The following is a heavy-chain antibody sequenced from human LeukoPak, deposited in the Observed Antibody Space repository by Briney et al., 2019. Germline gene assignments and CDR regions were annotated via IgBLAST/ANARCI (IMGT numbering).Heavy chain of an antibody. D-gene: IGHD6-19*01. CDR3: TRQRSGWPLDF. CDR1: GGSFSGYY. Sequence: SETLSLTCAVYGGSFSGYYWSWIRQPPGKGLEWIGEINHSGSTNYNPSLKSRVTISADKSISTAYLQWSSLKAPDTAMYYCTRQRSGWPLDFWGQGTLVTVSS. V-gene: IGHV4-34*01. CDR2: INHSGST. J-gene: IGHJ4*02.